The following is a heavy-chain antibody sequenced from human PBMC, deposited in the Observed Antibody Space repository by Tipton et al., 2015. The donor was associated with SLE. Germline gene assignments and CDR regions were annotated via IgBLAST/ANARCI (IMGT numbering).Heavy chain of an antibody. V-gene: IGHV4-39*01. CDR1: GDSIRTSSSY. CDR3: ARHEDTIPTND. D-gene: IGHD3-3*01. CDR2: SYFSGGT. J-gene: IGHJ4*02. Sequence: TLSLTCSVSGDSIRTSSSYWGWIRPPPGKGLEWIGSSYFSGGTYYNPSLKSRVTMSIDTSKNQFSLKLTSVTAADTAVYYCARHEDTIPTNDWGQGTLVTVSS.